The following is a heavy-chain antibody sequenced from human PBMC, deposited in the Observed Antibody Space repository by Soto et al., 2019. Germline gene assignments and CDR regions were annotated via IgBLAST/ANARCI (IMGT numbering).Heavy chain of an antibody. D-gene: IGHD6-6*01. CDR3: ARAPYSSSSCFDY. CDR1: GFTFSSYS. Sequence: GGSLRLSCAASGFTFSSYSMNWVRQAPGKGLEWVSSISSSSSYIYYADSVKGRFTISRDNAKNSLYLQMNSLRAEDTAVYYCARAPYSSSSCFDYWGQGTLVTVSS. CDR2: ISSSSSYI. V-gene: IGHV3-21*01. J-gene: IGHJ4*02.